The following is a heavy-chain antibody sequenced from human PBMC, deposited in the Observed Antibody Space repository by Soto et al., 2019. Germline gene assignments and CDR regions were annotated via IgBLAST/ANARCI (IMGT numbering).Heavy chain of an antibody. CDR1: GFSLNTGGVG. V-gene: IGHV2-5*02. J-gene: IGHJ6*02. CDR3: THSRCGGDCLQSYSSHYYYGMDV. Sequence: QITLMESGPTLVNPTQTLTLTCTFSGFSLNTGGVGVGWIRQPPGKALEWLALIHWDDDKRYSPSLRSRLTITPDPSKNQVVLTMTNMDPVDTATYYCTHSRCGGDCLQSYSSHYYYGMDVWGQGTTVTVSS. CDR2: IHWDDDK. D-gene: IGHD2-21*02.